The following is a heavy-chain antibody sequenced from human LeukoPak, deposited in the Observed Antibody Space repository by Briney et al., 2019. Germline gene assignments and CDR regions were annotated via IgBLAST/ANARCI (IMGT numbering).Heavy chain of an antibody. J-gene: IGHJ4*02. V-gene: IGHV4-34*01. CDR2: INHSGST. D-gene: IGHD4-17*01. CDR3: ARGANGDYVTSYYFGY. Sequence: SEALSLTCAVYGGSFSGYYWSWIRQPPGKGLEWIGEINHSGSTNYNPSLKSRVTISVDTSKNQFSLKLSSVTAADTAVYYCARGANGDYVTSYYFGYWGQGTLVTVSS. CDR1: GGSFSGYY.